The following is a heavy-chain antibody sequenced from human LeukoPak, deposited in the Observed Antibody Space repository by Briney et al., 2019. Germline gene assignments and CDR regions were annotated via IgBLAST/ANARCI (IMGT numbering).Heavy chain of an antibody. Sequence: ASVKVSCKASGYTFTGYYMHWVRQAPGQGLEWMGWINPNSGGTNYAQKFQGRVTMTRDTSISTAYMELSRLRSDDTAVYYCARGGPDSYGFEKRTKNWVDPWGQGTLVTVSS. CDR1: GYTFTGYY. CDR2: INPNSGGT. D-gene: IGHD5-18*01. J-gene: IGHJ5*02. CDR3: ARGGPDSYGFEKRTKNWVDP. V-gene: IGHV1-2*02.